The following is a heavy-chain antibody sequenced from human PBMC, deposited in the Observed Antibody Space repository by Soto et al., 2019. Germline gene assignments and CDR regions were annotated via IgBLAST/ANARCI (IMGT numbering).Heavy chain of an antibody. CDR2: TYYRSKWYN. J-gene: IGHJ4*02. D-gene: IGHD6-19*01. CDR3: ARDKHGHSSGWYAFDY. V-gene: IGHV6-1*01. Sequence: PSQTLSLTYAISGDSVSSSSVTWNWIRQSPSRGLEWLGRTYYRSKWYNDYAVSVKSRITINPDTSKNQFSLQLNSVTPEDTAVYYCARDKHGHSSGWYAFDYWGQGTLVTVSS. CDR1: GDSVSSSSVT.